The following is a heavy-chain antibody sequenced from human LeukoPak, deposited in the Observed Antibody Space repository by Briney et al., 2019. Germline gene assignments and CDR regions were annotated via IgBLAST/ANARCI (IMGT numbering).Heavy chain of an antibody. CDR2: ISVYNGNT. CDR1: GYTFTTYG. Sequence: ASVKVSCKASGYTFTTYGISWVRQAPGQGLEWVGWISVYNGNTHYAQNLQGRVTMTTDTSTSTAYMELRSLRSDDTAVYYCARGRVGATTGFDYWGQGTLVTVSS. V-gene: IGHV1-18*01. CDR3: ARGRVGATTGFDY. D-gene: IGHD1-26*01. J-gene: IGHJ4*02.